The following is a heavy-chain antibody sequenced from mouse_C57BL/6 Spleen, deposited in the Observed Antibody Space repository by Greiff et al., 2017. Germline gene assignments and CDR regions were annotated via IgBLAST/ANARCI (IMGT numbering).Heavy chain of an antibody. CDR1: GYTFTSYW. J-gene: IGHJ2*01. V-gene: IGHV1-69*01. CDR3: ARARDGYASGD. D-gene: IGHD2-3*01. CDR2: IDPSDSYT. Sequence: QVQLQQPGAELVMPGASVKLSCKASGYTFTSYWLHWVKQRPGQGLEWIGEIDPSDSYTNYNQKFKGKSTLTVDKSSSTAYMQLSSLTSEDSAVYYCARARDGYASGDGGQGTTLTVSS.